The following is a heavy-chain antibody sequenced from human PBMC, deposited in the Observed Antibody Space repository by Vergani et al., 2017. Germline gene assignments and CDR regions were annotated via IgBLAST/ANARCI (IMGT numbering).Heavy chain of an antibody. V-gene: IGHV3-30*03. Sequence: QVHLVESGGGVVQPGRSLRLSCVVSGFTSSYCGMHWVRQAPGKGVEWVAVISYDGKQKYYADSVKGRFTISRDNSKSTLYLQMNSLRTEDTAVYYCATKSCGTPGCQIGYFREWGQGTLVTVSS. D-gene: IGHD1-1*01. CDR2: ISYDGKQK. CDR3: ATKSCGTPGCQIGYFRE. J-gene: IGHJ1*01. CDR1: GFTSSYCG.